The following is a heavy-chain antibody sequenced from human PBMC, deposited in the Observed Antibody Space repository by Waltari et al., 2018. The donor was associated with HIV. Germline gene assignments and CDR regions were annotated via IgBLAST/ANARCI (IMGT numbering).Heavy chain of an antibody. V-gene: IGHV4-39*01. Sequence: QLQLQESGPGLVKPSETLSLTCTVSGGSISSSSYYWGWIRQPPGKGLEWIGSIYYSGSTSYNPSLKRRVTISGDTSKNQFSLKLSSVTAADTAVYYCARIIGTSHFDYWGQGTLVTVSS. CDR2: IYYSGST. D-gene: IGHD2-2*01. J-gene: IGHJ4*02. CDR3: ARIIGTSHFDY. CDR1: GGSISSSSYY.